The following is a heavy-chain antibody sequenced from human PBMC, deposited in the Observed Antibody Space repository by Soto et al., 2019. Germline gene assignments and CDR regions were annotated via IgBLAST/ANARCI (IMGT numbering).Heavy chain of an antibody. Sequence: GGSLRLSCGASGFTFSDYYMSWIRQAPGRGLEWVSYISHGGGYTKYADSVKGRFTISRDNAKNSLYLQMNSLRAEDTAVYYCARDHVVVPGAMHAFDIWGQGTMVTVSS. J-gene: IGHJ3*02. CDR1: GFTFSDYY. CDR2: ISHGGGYT. V-gene: IGHV3-11*05. D-gene: IGHD2-2*01. CDR3: ARDHVVVPGAMHAFDI.